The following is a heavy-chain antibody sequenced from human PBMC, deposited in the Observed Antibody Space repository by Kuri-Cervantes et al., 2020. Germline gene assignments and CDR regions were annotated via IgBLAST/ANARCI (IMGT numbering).Heavy chain of an antibody. V-gene: IGHV1-24*01. CDR1: GYTFTGYY. Sequence: ASVKVSCKASGYTFTGYYMHWVRQAPGKGLEWMGGFDPEDGETIYAQKFQGRVTMTEDTSTDTAYMELSSLRSEDTAVYYCARDSTPEYSSSWNYWGQGTLVTVSS. J-gene: IGHJ4*02. D-gene: IGHD6-13*01. CDR2: FDPEDGET. CDR3: ARDSTPEYSSSWNY.